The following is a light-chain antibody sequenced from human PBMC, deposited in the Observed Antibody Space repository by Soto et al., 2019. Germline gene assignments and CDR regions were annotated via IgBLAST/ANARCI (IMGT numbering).Light chain of an antibody. CDR1: ALPKQY. V-gene: IGLV3-25*03. CDR3: QSADSSGSYKV. Sequence: SYELTQPPSVSVSPGQTARITCSGDALPKQYAYWYQQKPGQAPVLLIYKDIERPSGIPERFSGSSSGTTVTLTISGVQAEDEADYYCQSADSSGSYKVFGGGTKVTVL. J-gene: IGLJ3*02. CDR2: KDI.